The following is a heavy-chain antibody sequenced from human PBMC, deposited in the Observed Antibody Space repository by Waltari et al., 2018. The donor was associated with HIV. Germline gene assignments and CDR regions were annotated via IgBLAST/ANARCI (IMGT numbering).Heavy chain of an antibody. CDR2: IYPGDSDT. J-gene: IGHJ2*01. V-gene: IGHV5-51*01. CDR3: ARRGDYYDSSGYGGYWYFDL. D-gene: IGHD3-22*01. CDR1: GTSFTSSW. Sequence: EAQLVQSGAEVKTPGASLTISGRGSGTSFTSSWIAGVRQRHGKVLEWMGLIYPGDSDTSYSASFQGQVTISADKSISTAYLQWSSLKASDTAMYYCARRGDYYDSSGYGGYWYFDLWGRGTLVTVSS.